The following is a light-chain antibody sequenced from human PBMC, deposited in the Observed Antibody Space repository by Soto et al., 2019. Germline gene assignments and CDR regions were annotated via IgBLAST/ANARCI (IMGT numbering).Light chain of an antibody. CDR2: SVS. J-gene: IGLJ2*01. V-gene: IGLV2-14*01. CDR1: SNDVVGYNS. CDR3: SSYTSTSPVL. Sequence: QSALTQPASVSGSPGQSITISCTGTSNDVVGYNSASWYQQHPGKAPKLMVYSVSNRPSGVSNRFSGSKSGNTASLTISGLQAEDEADYYCSSYTSTSPVLFGGGTKLTVL.